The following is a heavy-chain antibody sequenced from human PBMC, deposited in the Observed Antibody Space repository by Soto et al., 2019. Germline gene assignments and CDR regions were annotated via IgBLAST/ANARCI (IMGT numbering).Heavy chain of an antibody. D-gene: IGHD3-10*02. J-gene: IGHJ4*02. Sequence: GGSLRLSCAASGFTFSGYWMHWVRQAPGKGLEWVSRITSDGSGTAYADSVKGRFSISRDNAKNTVYLQMDSLRVEDTAVYCRGRNAIFVRGVPDEYWGQGTPVTVSS. CDR2: ITSDGSGT. CDR1: GFTFSGYW. V-gene: IGHV3-74*03. CDR3: GRNAIFVRGVPDEY.